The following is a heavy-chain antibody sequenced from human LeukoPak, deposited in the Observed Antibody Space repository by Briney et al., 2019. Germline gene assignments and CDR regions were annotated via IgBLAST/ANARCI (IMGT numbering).Heavy chain of an antibody. CDR3: AKSVAPYCSGGSCFDAFDI. D-gene: IGHD2-15*01. CDR2: ISHSGAST. V-gene: IGHV3-23*01. Sequence: GGSLRLSCAASGFSFSVYWMHWVRQAPGKGLEWVSAISHSGASTYYADSVKGRFTISRDNSKNTLYLQMNSLRAEDTAVYYCAKSVAPYCSGGSCFDAFDIWGQGTMVTVSS. J-gene: IGHJ3*02. CDR1: GFSFSVYW.